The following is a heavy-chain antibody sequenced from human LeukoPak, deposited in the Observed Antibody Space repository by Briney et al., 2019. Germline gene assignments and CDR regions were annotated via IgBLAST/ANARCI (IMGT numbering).Heavy chain of an antibody. D-gene: IGHD2-2*02. V-gene: IGHV3-49*04. CDR3: TRSSYRGPPRVTDY. CDR2: ITSKTYGGTT. J-gene: IGHJ4*02. Sequence: PGGSLRLSCTASGFSFGDYAMSWVRQAPGKGLEWVGFITSKTYGGTTEYAAPVKGRFTISRDDSKSIAYLQMDSLKTEDTAMYYCTRSSYRGPPRVTDYWGQGTLVTVSS. CDR1: GFSFGDYA.